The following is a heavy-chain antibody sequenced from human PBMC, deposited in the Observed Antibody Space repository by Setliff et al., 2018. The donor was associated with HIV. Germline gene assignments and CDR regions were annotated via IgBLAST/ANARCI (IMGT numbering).Heavy chain of an antibody. CDR3: ARGRYNSRIDV. D-gene: IGHD5-18*01. Sequence: ASVKVSCKASGYTFTNYDINWVRQAPGQGLEWMGWMNPNSGNTGYAQKFQARLTMTWNTSTNTAYMELRSLTSDDTAVYYCARGRYNSRIDVWGQGTTVTVSS. CDR2: MNPNSGNT. V-gene: IGHV1-8*02. J-gene: IGHJ6*02. CDR1: GYTFTNYD.